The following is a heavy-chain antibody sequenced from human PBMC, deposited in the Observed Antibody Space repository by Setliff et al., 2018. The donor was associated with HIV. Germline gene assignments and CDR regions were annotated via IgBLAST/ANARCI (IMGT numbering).Heavy chain of an antibody. CDR1: GYTFTSYG. CDR2: ISAYSGNT. Sequence: ASVKVSCKASGYTFTSYGISWVRQAPGQGLEWMGWISAYSGNTNYAQKLQGRVTMTTDTSTSTADRELRSLRSDDTAVYYCARVAWYYSFWSGLGDAFDIWGQGTMVTVSS. J-gene: IGHJ3*02. V-gene: IGHV1-18*01. D-gene: IGHD3-3*01. CDR3: ARVAWYYSFWSGLGDAFDI.